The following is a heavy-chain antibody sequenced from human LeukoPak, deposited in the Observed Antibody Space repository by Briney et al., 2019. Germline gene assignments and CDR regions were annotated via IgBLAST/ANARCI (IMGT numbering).Heavy chain of an antibody. CDR1: GLTFNKYA. J-gene: IGHJ3*02. Sequence: PGGSLRLSCAASGLTFNKYAISWVRQAPRKGLEWVSAISASGGGTYYADSVRGRFTVSRDNSKNTLYVQMNTLRAEDTAVYYCAKGRSGYDAFDIWGQGTMVTVSS. CDR3: AKGRSGYDAFDI. CDR2: ISASGGGT. D-gene: IGHD5-12*01. V-gene: IGHV3-23*01.